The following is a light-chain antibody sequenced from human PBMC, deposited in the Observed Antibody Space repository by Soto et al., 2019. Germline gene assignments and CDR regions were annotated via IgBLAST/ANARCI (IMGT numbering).Light chain of an antibody. V-gene: IGLV1-47*01. CDR2: HNY. CDR1: SSNIGSDF. J-gene: IGLJ1*01. Sequence: QSVLTQPPSASGTPGQRVTISCSGSSSNIGSDFVYWYQELPGTAPKLLIYHNYRRPSGVPDRFSGSKSGTSGSLAISDLRSEDEADYYCSAWDDSLSAYVFGAGTKVTVL. CDR3: SAWDDSLSAYV.